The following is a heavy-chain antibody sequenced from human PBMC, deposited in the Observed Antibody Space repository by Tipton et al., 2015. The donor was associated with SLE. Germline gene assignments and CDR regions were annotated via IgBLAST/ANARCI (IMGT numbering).Heavy chain of an antibody. V-gene: IGHV4-39*07. D-gene: IGHD6-19*01. J-gene: IGHJ4*02. Sequence: TLSLTCTVSGGSISSSSYYWGWIRQPPGKGLEWIGSIYYSGSTNYNPSLKSRVTISVDTSKNQFSLKLSSVTAADTAVYYCARAQGGWYDYWGQGTLVTVSS. CDR1: GGSISSSSYY. CDR2: IYYSGST. CDR3: ARAQGGWYDY.